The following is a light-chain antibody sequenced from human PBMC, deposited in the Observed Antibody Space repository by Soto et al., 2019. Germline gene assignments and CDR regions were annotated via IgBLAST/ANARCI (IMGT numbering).Light chain of an antibody. CDR3: QQFNIYPYT. V-gene: IGKV1-5*03. Sequence: DIQMTQSPSTLSASVGDTVTITCRASQSIGDWMAWYQQTPGKAPRLLVSRGYRLQSGVPSRFSGSGSGTEFTLTIVSLQPDDFALYYCQQFNIYPYTFGQGTKLEIK. CDR1: QSIGDW. J-gene: IGKJ2*01. CDR2: RGY.